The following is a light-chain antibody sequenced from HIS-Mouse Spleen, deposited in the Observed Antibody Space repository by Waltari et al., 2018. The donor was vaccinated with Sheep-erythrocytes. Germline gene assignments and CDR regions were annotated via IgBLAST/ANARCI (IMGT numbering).Light chain of an antibody. CDR3: CSYAGSYNHV. Sequence: QSALTQPRSVSGSPGQSVTISCTGPISDVGGYNYVSWYQQHPGKAPKLMIYDVSKRPSGVPDRFSGSKSGNTASLTISGLQAEDEADYYCCSYAGSYNHVFATGTKVTVL. J-gene: IGLJ1*01. CDR1: ISDVGGYNY. V-gene: IGLV2-11*01. CDR2: DVS.